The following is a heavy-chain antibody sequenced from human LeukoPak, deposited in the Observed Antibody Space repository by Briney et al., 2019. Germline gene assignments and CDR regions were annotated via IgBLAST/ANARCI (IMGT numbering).Heavy chain of an antibody. Sequence: SETLSLTCTVSGGSISSYYWSWIWQPPGKGLEWIGYIYYSGSTNYNPSLKSRVTISVDTSKNQFSLKLSSVTAADTAVYYCASSIAVAGTTKFDYWGQGTLVTVSS. CDR1: GGSISSYY. J-gene: IGHJ4*02. CDR3: ASSIAVAGTTKFDY. CDR2: IYYSGST. D-gene: IGHD6-19*01. V-gene: IGHV4-59*01.